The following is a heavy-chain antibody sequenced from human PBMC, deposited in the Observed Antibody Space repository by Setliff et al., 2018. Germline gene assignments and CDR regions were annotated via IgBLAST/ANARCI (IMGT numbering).Heavy chain of an antibody. CDR3: ATGAYLDV. D-gene: IGHD2-21*01. CDR1: GGSISSGGYY. V-gene: IGHV4-31*03. Sequence: SETLSLTCTVSGGSISSGGYYWTWIRQHPGRGLEWIGYIYYSGSTYYSPSLKSRLLISVDTSKYQFSLKLSSVTAADTAVYYCATGAYLDVWGKGTAVTVSS. CDR2: IYYSGST. J-gene: IGHJ6*03.